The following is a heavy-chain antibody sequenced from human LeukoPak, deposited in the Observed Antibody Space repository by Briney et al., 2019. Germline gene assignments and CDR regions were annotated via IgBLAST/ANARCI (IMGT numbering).Heavy chain of an antibody. V-gene: IGHV1-3*01. CDR1: GYTFTTYA. D-gene: IGHD5-18*01. J-gene: IGHJ4*02. CDR2: INAGNGNT. Sequence: ASVKVSCKTSGYTFTTYAIHWVRQAPGQRPEWMGWINAGNGNTQFSQKFQGRVTITRDTSASTAYMELSSLRSEDTAVYYCARGGYSYGDYWGQGTLVTVSS. CDR3: ARGGYSYGDY.